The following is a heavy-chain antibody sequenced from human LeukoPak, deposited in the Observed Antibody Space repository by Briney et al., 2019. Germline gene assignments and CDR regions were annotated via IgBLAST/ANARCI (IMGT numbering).Heavy chain of an antibody. CDR1: GDSINSHY. CDR2: VYYNGLT. Sequence: SETLSLTCTVFGDSINSHYWSWIRQPPGKGLEWMGYVYYNGLTSYNPSLKSRLAISVDTSKTQFSLHLSSVTAADTAMYYCARDSGTYVAYWGQGTLVTVSS. D-gene: IGHD1-26*01. J-gene: IGHJ4*02. CDR3: ARDSGTYVAY. V-gene: IGHV4-59*11.